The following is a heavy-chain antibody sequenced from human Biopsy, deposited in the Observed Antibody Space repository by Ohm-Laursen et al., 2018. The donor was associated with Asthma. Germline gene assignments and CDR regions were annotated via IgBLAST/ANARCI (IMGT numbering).Heavy chain of an antibody. V-gene: IGHV3-30*18. Sequence: SLRLSCSASGFAFSTYGMHWVRQAPGKGLEWVAVISYDGNHKFYEDSVKGRFTISRDNSKNTLYLQMNSLRTEDTAVYYCAKRRGYSGHDNDYWGQGTLVIVSS. D-gene: IGHD5-12*01. J-gene: IGHJ4*02. CDR1: GFAFSTYG. CDR2: ISYDGNHK. CDR3: AKRRGYSGHDNDY.